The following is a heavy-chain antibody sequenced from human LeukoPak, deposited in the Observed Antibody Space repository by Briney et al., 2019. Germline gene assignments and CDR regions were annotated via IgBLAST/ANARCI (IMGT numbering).Heavy chain of an antibody. CDR1: GYTFTSYY. D-gene: IGHD3-9*01. V-gene: IGHV1-24*01. CDR2: FDPEDGGT. CDR3: ATPSATGAFHI. Sequence: ASVKVSCKASGYTFTSYYMHWVRQAPGKGLQWTGFFDPEDGGTVYAQNFQGRVTMTGDTSTDTAYMELSSLRPEDTAVYYCATPSATGAFHIWGQGTMVTVSA. J-gene: IGHJ3*02.